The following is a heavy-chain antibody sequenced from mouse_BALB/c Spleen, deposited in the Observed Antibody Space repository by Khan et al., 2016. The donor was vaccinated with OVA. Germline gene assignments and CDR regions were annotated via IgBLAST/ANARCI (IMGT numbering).Heavy chain of an antibody. CDR2: IWAGGST. D-gene: IGHD2-1*01. J-gene: IGHJ1*01. Sequence: VQLQESGPAMVAPSQSLSITCTVSGFSLTSYGVHWVRQPPGKSLEWLGVIWAGGSTNYNSALMSRLSISKDNSKSQVFLKMNSLQTDDTAMYYCAGYYGNYGWYFDVWGAGTTVTVSS. CDR3: AGYYGNYGWYFDV. V-gene: IGHV2-9*02. CDR1: GFSLTSYG.